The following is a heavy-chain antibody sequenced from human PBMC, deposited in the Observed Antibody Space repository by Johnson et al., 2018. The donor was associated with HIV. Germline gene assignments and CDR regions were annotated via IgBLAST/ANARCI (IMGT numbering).Heavy chain of an antibody. J-gene: IGHJ3*02. CDR2: INNDGSST. CDR3: AATYYNFWSGYSGALDI. V-gene: IGHV3-74*01. CDR1: GFTFSNYW. Sequence: EVQLVESGGGLVQPGGSLRLSCAASGFTFSNYWMHWVRQAPGKGLVWVSRINNDGSSTNYADSVKGRFTISRDNAKNTLYLQMSSLRAEDTAVYYCAATYYNFWSGYSGALDIWGQGTMVNVSS. D-gene: IGHD3-3*01.